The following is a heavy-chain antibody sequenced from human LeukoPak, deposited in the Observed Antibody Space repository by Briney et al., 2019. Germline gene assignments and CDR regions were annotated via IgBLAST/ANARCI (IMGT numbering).Heavy chain of an antibody. CDR3: ARDFSNMGSSSGYYGSWFPFDI. D-gene: IGHD3-22*01. Sequence: GASVEVSCKASGYTFTSYGISWVRQAPGQGLEWMGWISAYNGNTNYAQKLQGRVTMTTDTSTSTAYMELRSLRSDDTAVYYCARDFSNMGSSSGYYGSWFPFDIWGQGTMVTVSS. V-gene: IGHV1-18*01. J-gene: IGHJ3*02. CDR1: GYTFTSYG. CDR2: ISAYNGNT.